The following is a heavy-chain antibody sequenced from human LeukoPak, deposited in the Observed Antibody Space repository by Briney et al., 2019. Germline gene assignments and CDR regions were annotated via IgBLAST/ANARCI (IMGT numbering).Heavy chain of an antibody. D-gene: IGHD6-13*01. V-gene: IGHV5-51*01. J-gene: IGHJ4*02. Sequence: GESLKISCKGSGYSFTSYWIGWVRQMPGKGLEWMRIIYPGDSDTRYSPSFQGQVTISADKSISTAYLQSSSLKASDTAMYYCARQHSSSGEAYWGQGTLVTVYS. CDR1: GYSFTSYW. CDR2: IYPGDSDT. CDR3: ARQHSSSGEAY.